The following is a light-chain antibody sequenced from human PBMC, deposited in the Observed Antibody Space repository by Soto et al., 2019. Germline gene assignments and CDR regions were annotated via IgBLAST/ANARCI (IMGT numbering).Light chain of an antibody. CDR2: EAS. CDR1: QSVSSY. Sequence: EIVLTQSPATLSLSPGERATLSYRASQSVSSYLAWYQQKPGQAPRLLMYEASNRATGIPARFSGGGSGTDFTLTISSLEPEDFAVYYCQQRSDWPWTFGQGTKVEIK. J-gene: IGKJ1*01. CDR3: QQRSDWPWT. V-gene: IGKV3-11*01.